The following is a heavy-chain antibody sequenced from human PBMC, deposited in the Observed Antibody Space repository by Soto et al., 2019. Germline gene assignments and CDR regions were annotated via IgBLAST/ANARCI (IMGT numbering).Heavy chain of an antibody. CDR3: ARDKSTGLFDY. V-gene: IGHV4-34*01. J-gene: IGHJ4*02. CDR1: GGSFSGYY. Sequence: QVQLQQWGAGLLKPSETLSLTCAVYGGSFSGYYWTWIRQPPGTGLEWIGEINHSGSTNYNPSLKSLVTISVDPSKNQFSLKLTSVTAADTAVYYCARDKSTGLFDYWGQGTLVTFSS. CDR2: INHSGST. D-gene: IGHD2-8*02.